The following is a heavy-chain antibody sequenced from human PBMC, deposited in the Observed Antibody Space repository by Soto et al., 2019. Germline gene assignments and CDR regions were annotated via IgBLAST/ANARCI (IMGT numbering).Heavy chain of an antibody. CDR3: ARALKGTRRYSSSWYWSDP. J-gene: IGHJ5*02. CDR1: GGSFSGYY. CDR2: INHSGRT. Sequence: SETLSLTCAVYGGSFSGYYWSWIRQPPGKGLEWSGEINHSGRTNYNPSRKSRVTISVYTSKNQFSLKLSSVTAADTAVYYCARALKGTRRYSSSWYWSDPWGQGTLVTVSS. D-gene: IGHD6-13*01. V-gene: IGHV4-34*01.